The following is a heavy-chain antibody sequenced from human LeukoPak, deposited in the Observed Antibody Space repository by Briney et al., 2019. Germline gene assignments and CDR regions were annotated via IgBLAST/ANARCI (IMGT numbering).Heavy chain of an antibody. CDR2: IYYSGST. J-gene: IGHJ3*02. CDR3: ARDPGRFGELSAFDI. CDR1: GGSISSYY. D-gene: IGHD3-10*01. V-gene: IGHV4-59*01. Sequence: SETLSLTCTVSGGSISSYYWSWIRQPPGKGLEWNGYIYYSGSTNYNPSLKSRVTISVDTAKNQFSLKLSSVTAADTAVYYCARDPGRFGELSAFDIWGQGTMVTVSS.